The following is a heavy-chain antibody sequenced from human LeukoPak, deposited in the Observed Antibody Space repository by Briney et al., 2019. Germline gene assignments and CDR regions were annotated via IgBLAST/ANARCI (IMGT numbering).Heavy chain of an antibody. J-gene: IGHJ4*02. Sequence: GGSLRLSCAASGFTFRSYWMHWVRQAPGKGLVWVLRIKSDGSSTSYADSVKGRFTISRDNAKNTLYLQMSSLRAEDPAVYYCATERHKDWGQGTLVTVSS. CDR3: ATERHKD. CDR1: GFTFRSYW. CDR2: IKSDGSST. V-gene: IGHV3-74*01.